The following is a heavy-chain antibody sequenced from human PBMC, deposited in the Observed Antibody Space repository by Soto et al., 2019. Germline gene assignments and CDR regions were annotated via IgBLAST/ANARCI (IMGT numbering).Heavy chain of an antibody. CDR1: GGSISSYY. D-gene: IGHD1-1*01. CDR3: ARGKTNYYYGMDV. Sequence: SETLSLTCTVSGGSISSYYWSWIRQPPGKGLEWIGYIYYSGSTNYNPSLKSRVTISVDTSKNQFSLKLSSVTAADTAVYYCARGKTNYYYGMDVWGQGTTVTSP. V-gene: IGHV4-59*01. CDR2: IYYSGST. J-gene: IGHJ6*02.